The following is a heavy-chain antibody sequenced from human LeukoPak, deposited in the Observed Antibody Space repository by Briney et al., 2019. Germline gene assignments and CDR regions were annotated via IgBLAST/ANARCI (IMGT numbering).Heavy chain of an antibody. V-gene: IGHV1-18*01. D-gene: IGHD6-19*01. CDR1: GYTVTSYG. J-gene: IGHJ4*02. Sequence: GASVKVSCKATGYTVTSYGISWVRQAPGQGPEWMGWISAYSGYTNYAQKFQGRVTMTTDTSTNTAYMELRSLRCDDTAVYYCARNGSGWYFLDYWGQGTLVTVSS. CDR2: ISAYSGYT. CDR3: ARNGSGWYFLDY.